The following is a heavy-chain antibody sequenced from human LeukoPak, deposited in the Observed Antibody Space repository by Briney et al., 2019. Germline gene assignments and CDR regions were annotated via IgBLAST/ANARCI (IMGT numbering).Heavy chain of an antibody. CDR3: ARGVVLRSSGYSPLWWYYYYMDV. CDR1: GGSFSGYY. CDR2: INHSGST. V-gene: IGHV4-34*01. D-gene: IGHD3-22*01. Sequence: PSETLSLTCAVYGGSFSGYYWSWIRQPPGKGLEWIGEINHSGSTNYNPSLKSRVTISVDTSKNQFSLKLSSVTAADTAVYYCARGVVLRSSGYSPLWWYYYYMDVWGKGTTVTVSS. J-gene: IGHJ6*03.